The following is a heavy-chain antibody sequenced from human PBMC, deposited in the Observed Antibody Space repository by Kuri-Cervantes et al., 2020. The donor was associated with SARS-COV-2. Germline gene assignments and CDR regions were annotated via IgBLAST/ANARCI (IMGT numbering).Heavy chain of an antibody. D-gene: IGHD6-19*01. J-gene: IGHJ6*02. Sequence: ASVKVSCKASGYTFTSYGISWVRQAPGQGLEWMGWISAYNGNTNYAQKLQGRVTMTTDTSTSTAYMELRSLRSDDTAVYYCARDRGSSGWSWVYYYYGMDVWGQGTTVTVPS. V-gene: IGHV1-18*01. CDR1: GYTFTSYG. CDR2: ISAYNGNT. CDR3: ARDRGSSGWSWVYYYYGMDV.